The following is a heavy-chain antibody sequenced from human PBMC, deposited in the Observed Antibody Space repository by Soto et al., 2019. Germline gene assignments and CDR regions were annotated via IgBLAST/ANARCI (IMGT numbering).Heavy chain of an antibody. CDR1: GFTFSAYW. CDR3: ARDRLPHAFDI. CDR2: IKEDGTIQ. Sequence: EVQLVESGGGLVQPVGSLRLSCAASGFTFSAYWMTWVRQAPGKGLEWVANIKEDGTIQYYVDSVKGRFTISRDNAKNSLYLQMNSLRAEDTAVYFCARDRLPHAFDIWGQGTMVTVSS. J-gene: IGHJ3*02. D-gene: IGHD5-12*01. V-gene: IGHV3-7*01.